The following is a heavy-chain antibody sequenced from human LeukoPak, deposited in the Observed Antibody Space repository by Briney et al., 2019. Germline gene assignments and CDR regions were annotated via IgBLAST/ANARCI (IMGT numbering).Heavy chain of an antibody. J-gene: IGHJ4*02. CDR2: ISGSGGST. V-gene: IGHV3-23*01. D-gene: IGHD4-17*01. Sequence: PGGSLRLSCAASGFTFSSYAMSWVRQAPGKGLEWVSAISGSGGSTYYADSVKGRFTISRDKSKNTLYLQMNSLRAEDTAVYYCAKDLNDYGDYVSPLDYWGQGTLVTVSS. CDR3: AKDLNDYGDYVSPLDY. CDR1: GFTFSSYA.